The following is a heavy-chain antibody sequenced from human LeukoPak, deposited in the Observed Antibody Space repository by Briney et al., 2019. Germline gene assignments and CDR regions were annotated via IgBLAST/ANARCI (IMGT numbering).Heavy chain of an antibody. J-gene: IGHJ4*02. Sequence: PSQTLSLTCTVSGGSISSGSYYWSWIRQPAGKGLEWIGRIYTSGSTNYNPSLKSRVTISVDTSKNQFSLKLSSVTAADTAVYYCAREHGYYDSSVPDWGQGTLVTVSS. V-gene: IGHV4-61*02. CDR2: IYTSGST. D-gene: IGHD3-22*01. CDR1: GGSISSGSYY. CDR3: AREHGYYDSSVPD.